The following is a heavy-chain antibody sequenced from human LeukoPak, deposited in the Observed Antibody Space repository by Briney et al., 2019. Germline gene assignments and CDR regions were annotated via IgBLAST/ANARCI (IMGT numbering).Heavy chain of an antibody. D-gene: IGHD2-15*01. CDR3: AKDRLSTPIAPRFDP. Sequence: PGGSLRLSCAASGFSFSSYAMSWIRQAPGKGLEWVSVISGSGASSSYADSVQGRFTISRDNSKNTLYLQMNSLRAEHTALYCCAKDRLSTPIAPRFDPWGQGTQVTVSS. J-gene: IGHJ5*02. CDR2: ISGSGASS. CDR1: GFSFSSYA. V-gene: IGHV3-23*01.